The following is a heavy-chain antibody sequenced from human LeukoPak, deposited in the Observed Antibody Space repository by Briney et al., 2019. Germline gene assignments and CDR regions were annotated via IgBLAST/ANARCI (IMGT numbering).Heavy chain of an antibody. CDR3: ARGYSSSWYSLETNAFDI. D-gene: IGHD6-13*01. CDR1: GGSISSYY. CDR2: IYYSGST. V-gene: IGHV4-59*01. Sequence: SETLSLTCTVSGGSISSYYWSWIRQPPGKGLEWIGYIYYSGSTNYNPSLKSRVTISVDTSKNQFSLKLSSVTAADTAVYYCARGYSSSWYSLETNAFDIWGQGTMVTVSS. J-gene: IGHJ3*02.